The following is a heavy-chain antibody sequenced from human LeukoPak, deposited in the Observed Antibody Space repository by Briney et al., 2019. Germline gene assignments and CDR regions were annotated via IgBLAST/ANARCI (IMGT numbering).Heavy chain of an antibody. Sequence: ASVKVSCKASGYTFTSYDINWVRQATGQGLEWMGWMNPNSGNTGYAQKFQGRVTITRNTSISTAYMELSSLRSEDTAVYYCARGKRLLTIFGVVTPSLNAFDIWGQGTMVSVSS. J-gene: IGHJ3*02. CDR3: ARGKRLLTIFGVVTPSLNAFDI. D-gene: IGHD3-3*01. CDR1: GYTFTSYD. V-gene: IGHV1-8*03. CDR2: MNPNSGNT.